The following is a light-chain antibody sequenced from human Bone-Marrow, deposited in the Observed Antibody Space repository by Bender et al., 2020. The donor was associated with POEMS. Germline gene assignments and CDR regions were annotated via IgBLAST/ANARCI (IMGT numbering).Light chain of an antibody. V-gene: IGLV6-57*01. CDR3: QSHDGSDQRV. J-gene: IGLJ3*02. CDR2: EYN. CDR1: SGSIASNN. Sequence: NFMLTQPHSVSESPGKTVTISCTRSSGSIASNNVQWFQHRPVSSPTTLIYEYNQRPSGVPDRFSGSIDYSSNSASLTISGLKTEDEAEYYCQSHDGSDQRVFGGGTKLTVL.